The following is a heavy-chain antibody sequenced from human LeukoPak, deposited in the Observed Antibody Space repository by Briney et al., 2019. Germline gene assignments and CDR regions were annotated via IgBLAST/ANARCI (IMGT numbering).Heavy chain of an antibody. J-gene: IGHJ5*02. CDR3: ARASNPWLQLT. V-gene: IGHV3-7*05. D-gene: IGHD5-24*01. CDR1: GFTFSNYW. Sequence: GGSLRLTCAASGFTFSNYWMIWVRQAPGKGLEWVGNIKQDGSVNRYADSVRGRFTISRDNAQTSLYLQMNSLRAEDTAVYYCARASNPWLQLTWGQGTLVTVSS. CDR2: IKQDGSVN.